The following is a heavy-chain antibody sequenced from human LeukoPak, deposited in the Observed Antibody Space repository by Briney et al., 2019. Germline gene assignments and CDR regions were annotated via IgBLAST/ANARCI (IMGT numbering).Heavy chain of an antibody. V-gene: IGHV3-73*01. D-gene: IGHD6-19*01. Sequence: GGSLRLSCAASGFSFGGSVMHWVRQAPGKGLEWVGRIRTNTHNYATSYAASVKGRFTISRDDSKNAAYLQMNSLKTDDTAVYYCTRGTQWLIRLFDYWGQGTLVTVSS. CDR1: GFSFGGSV. CDR2: IRTNTHNYAT. J-gene: IGHJ4*02. CDR3: TRGTQWLIRLFDY.